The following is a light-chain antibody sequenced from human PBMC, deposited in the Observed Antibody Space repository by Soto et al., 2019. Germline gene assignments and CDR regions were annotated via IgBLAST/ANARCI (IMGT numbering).Light chain of an antibody. CDR2: EVS. Sequence: QSVLTQPASVFGSPGQSITISCTGTSSDVGTYNFVSWFQQHPGEAPKLMIYEVSKRPSGVSNRFSGSKSGNTASLTISGLQAEDEADYYCCSYVGSNYVFRTGTKVTVL. CDR1: SSDVGTYNF. V-gene: IGLV2-23*02. CDR3: CSYVGSNYV. J-gene: IGLJ1*01.